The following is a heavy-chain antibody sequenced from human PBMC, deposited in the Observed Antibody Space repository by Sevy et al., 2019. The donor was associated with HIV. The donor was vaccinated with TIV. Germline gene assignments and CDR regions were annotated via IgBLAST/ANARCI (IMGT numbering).Heavy chain of an antibody. CDR2: ISYDGSNK. J-gene: IGHJ2*01. CDR3: ARGSGNLFWYFDL. V-gene: IGHV3-30*04. CDR1: GFTFSSYA. D-gene: IGHD2-15*01. Sequence: GGSLRLSCAASGFTFSSYAMHWVRQAPGKGLEWVAVISYDGSNKYYADSVKGRFTISRDNSKNTLYLQMNSLRAEDTALYYCARGSGNLFWYFDLWGRGTLVTVSS.